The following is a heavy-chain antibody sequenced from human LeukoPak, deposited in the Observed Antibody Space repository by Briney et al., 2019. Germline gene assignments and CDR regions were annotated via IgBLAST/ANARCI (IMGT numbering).Heavy chain of an antibody. Sequence: TSETLSLTCTVSGGSISSSSYYWGWIRQPPGKGLEWIGTIYYSGSTFYNPSLRSRVTMSVDTSKKQFSLKLTSVTAADTAVYYCARFDYVWETHGMDAFDIWGHGTMVTVSS. CDR3: ARFDYVWETHGMDAFDI. J-gene: IGHJ3*02. CDR1: GGSISSSSYY. V-gene: IGHV4-39*01. CDR2: IYYSGST. D-gene: IGHD3-16*01.